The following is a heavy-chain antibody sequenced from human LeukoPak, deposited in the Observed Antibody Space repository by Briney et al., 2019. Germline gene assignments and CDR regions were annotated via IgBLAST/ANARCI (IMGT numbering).Heavy chain of an antibody. CDR1: GFSFSDAW. V-gene: IGHV3-15*04. J-gene: IGHJ4*02. Sequence: GGSLRLSCAASGFSFSDAWMSWVRQIPGKGLEWVGRIESKTAGGTTDYAAPVKGRFTISRDDSTNTLYLQMNSLKSEDTAVYYCTTYGSGRKFDYWGQGILVTVSS. CDR3: TTYGSGRKFDY. CDR2: IESKTAGGTT. D-gene: IGHD3-10*01.